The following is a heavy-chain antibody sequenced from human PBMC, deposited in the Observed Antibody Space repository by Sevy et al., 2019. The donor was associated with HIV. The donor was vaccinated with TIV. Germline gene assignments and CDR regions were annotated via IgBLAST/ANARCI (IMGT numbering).Heavy chain of an antibody. J-gene: IGHJ4*02. D-gene: IGHD6-19*01. V-gene: IGHV3-30*03. CDR1: GFTFSNYG. CDR3: ATDARSPWLNYFFDY. CDR2: ISYGGTNK. Sequence: GGSLRLSCAASGFTFSNYGIHWVRQAPGKGLEWLAAISYGGTNKYYTDSVKGRFTISRDNSKNTLYPQMHSLRAEDTAVYFCATDARSPWLNYFFDYWGQGTLVTVSS.